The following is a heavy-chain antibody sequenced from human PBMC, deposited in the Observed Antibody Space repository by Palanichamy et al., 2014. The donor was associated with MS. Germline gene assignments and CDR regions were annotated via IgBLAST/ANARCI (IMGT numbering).Heavy chain of an antibody. V-gene: IGHV1-46*01. D-gene: IGHD6-19*01. Sequence: KFQGRVTMTSDTSTSTVYMELSSLRSEDTAIYYCARKNGYGSGGAFDIWGQGTMVTVSS. J-gene: IGHJ3*02. CDR3: ARKNGYGSGGAFDI.